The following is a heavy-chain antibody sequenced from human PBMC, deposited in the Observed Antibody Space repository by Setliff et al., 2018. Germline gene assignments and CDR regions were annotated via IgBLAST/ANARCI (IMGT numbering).Heavy chain of an antibody. D-gene: IGHD5-12*01. J-gene: IGHJ4*02. CDR1: DGSLSTYY. CDR2: VYYSGTA. Sequence: SETLSLTCTASDGSLSTYYWSWIRQPPGKGLEFIGYVYYSGTANYSPSLRSRLTISVDTSKNQFSLKLRSVTAADTAVYYCARGGTFRYFDFWGQGAPVTVSS. V-gene: IGHV4-59*01. CDR3: ARGGTFRYFDF.